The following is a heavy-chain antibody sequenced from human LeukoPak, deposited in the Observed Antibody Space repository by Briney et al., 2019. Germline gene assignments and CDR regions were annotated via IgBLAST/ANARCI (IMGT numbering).Heavy chain of an antibody. D-gene: IGHD1-14*01. Sequence: GGSLRLSCAASGFTFSSYGMHWVRQAPGKGLEWVASITGDGTRTYYTDSVKGRFTISRDNSKNTLYLQMNSLRADETAIYYCASRPRADMGPLDYWGQGTLVTVST. V-gene: IGHV3-NL1*01. J-gene: IGHJ4*02. CDR1: GFTFSSYG. CDR3: ASRPRADMGPLDY. CDR2: ITGDGTRT.